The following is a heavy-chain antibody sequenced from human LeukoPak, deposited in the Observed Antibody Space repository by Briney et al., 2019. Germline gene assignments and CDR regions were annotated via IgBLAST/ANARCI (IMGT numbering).Heavy chain of an antibody. CDR1: GGPISSGSYY. D-gene: IGHD3-22*01. V-gene: IGHV4-61*02. Sequence: SETLSLTCTVSGGPISSGSYYWTWIRQPAGKGLEWIGRIYTSGSTNYNPSLKSRVTISVEPSKNQFSLKLSSVTAADTAVYYCASSANYYDSSGYFFDLWGRGTLVTVSS. CDR2: IYTSGST. J-gene: IGHJ2*01. CDR3: ASSANYYDSSGYFFDL.